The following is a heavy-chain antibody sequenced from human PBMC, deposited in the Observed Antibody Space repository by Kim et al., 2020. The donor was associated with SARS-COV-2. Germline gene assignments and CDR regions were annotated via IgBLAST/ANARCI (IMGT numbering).Heavy chain of an antibody. V-gene: IGHV4-34*01. D-gene: IGHD4-17*01. Sequence: SGSTTYTPSLKSRVTISVDTSKNQFSLRLTSVTAADTAVYYCARGYKATVGFWGQGTLVTVSS. J-gene: IGHJ4*02. CDR2: SGST. CDR3: ARGYKATVGF.